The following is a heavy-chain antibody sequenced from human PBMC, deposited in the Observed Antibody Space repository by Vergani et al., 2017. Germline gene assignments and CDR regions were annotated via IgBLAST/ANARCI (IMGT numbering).Heavy chain of an antibody. D-gene: IGHD2-2*01. Sequence: QVQLQESGPGLVKPSETLSLTCTVSGGSLSSYYWSWIRQPPGKGLEWIGYIYYSGSTNYNPSLKSRVTISVDTSKNPFSLKRSSVTAADTAVYYCARLGDCSSTSCPGDAFDIWGQGTMVTVSS. J-gene: IGHJ3*02. CDR1: GGSLSSYY. V-gene: IGHV4-59*01. CDR2: IYYSGST. CDR3: ARLGDCSSTSCPGDAFDI.